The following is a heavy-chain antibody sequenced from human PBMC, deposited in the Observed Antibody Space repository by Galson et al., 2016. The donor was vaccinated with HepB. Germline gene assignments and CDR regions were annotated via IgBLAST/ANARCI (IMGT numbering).Heavy chain of an antibody. CDR1: GYTFTNYF. CDR2: SNPFNGAT. CDR3: ARGRTETANLTY. Sequence: SVKVSCKASGYTFTNYFTHWVRQAPGQGLEWMGWSNPFNGATNYSQKFQGRVTLTTDASMATAYMELGRLRSDDTAVYFCARGRTETANLTYWGQGTLVTVSS. V-gene: IGHV1-2*02. J-gene: IGHJ4*02. D-gene: IGHD5-18*01.